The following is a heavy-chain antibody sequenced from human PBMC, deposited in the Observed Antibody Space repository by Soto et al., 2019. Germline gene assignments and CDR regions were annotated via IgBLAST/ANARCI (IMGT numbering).Heavy chain of an antibody. Sequence: QVQLQQWGAGLLKPSETLSLTCAVYGGSFSGYYWSWIRQPPGKGLEWIGEINHSGSTNYNPSLKGRVTISVDTSNNRFSLKLSSVTAADTAVYYRARGLKYRYGRDYWGQGTLVTVSS. J-gene: IGHJ4*02. CDR3: ARGLKYRYGRDY. CDR2: INHSGST. D-gene: IGHD5-18*01. CDR1: GGSFSGYY. V-gene: IGHV4-34*01.